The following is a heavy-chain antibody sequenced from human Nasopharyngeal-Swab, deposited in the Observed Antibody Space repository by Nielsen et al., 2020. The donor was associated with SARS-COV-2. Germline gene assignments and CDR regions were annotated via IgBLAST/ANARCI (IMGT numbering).Heavy chain of an antibody. J-gene: IGHJ3*02. CDR2: IYWDDDK. Sequence: WIRQPPGKALEWLALIYWDDDKRYSPSLKSRLTITKDTSKNQVVLTMTNMDPMDTATYYCAHRRGYYYDSSGFPSDAFDIWGQGTMVTVSS. CDR3: AHRRGYYYDSSGFPSDAFDI. D-gene: IGHD3-22*01. V-gene: IGHV2-5*02.